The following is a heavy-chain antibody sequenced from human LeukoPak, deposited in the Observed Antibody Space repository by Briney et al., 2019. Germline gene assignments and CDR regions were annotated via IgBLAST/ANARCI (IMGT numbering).Heavy chain of an antibody. V-gene: IGHV3-21*01. CDR1: GFTFSSYS. Sequence: GGSLRLSCAAPGFTFSSYSMNWVRQAPGKGLEWVSSISSSSSYIYYADSVKGRFTISRDNAKNSLYLQMNSLRAEDTAVYYCAREGSSGYSYGYIDYWGQGTLVTVSS. CDR3: AREGSSGYSYGYIDY. J-gene: IGHJ4*02. D-gene: IGHD5-18*01. CDR2: ISSSSSYI.